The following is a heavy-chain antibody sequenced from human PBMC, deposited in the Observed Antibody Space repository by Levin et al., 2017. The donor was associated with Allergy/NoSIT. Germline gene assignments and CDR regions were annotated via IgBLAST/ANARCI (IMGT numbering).Heavy chain of an antibody. J-gene: IGHJ4*02. CDR3: ARSPRGGGYCSGGSCYSENY. CDR2: INHSGST. Sequence: SETLSLTCAVYGGSFSGYYWSWIRQPPGKGLEWIGEINHSGSTNYNPSLKSRVTISVDTSKNQFSLKLSSVTAADTAVYYCARSPRGGGYCSGGSCYSENYWGQGTLVTVSS. CDR1: GGSFSGYY. V-gene: IGHV4-34*01. D-gene: IGHD2-15*01.